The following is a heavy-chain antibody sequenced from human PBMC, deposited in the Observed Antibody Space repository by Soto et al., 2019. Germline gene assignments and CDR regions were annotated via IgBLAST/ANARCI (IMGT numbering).Heavy chain of an antibody. CDR2: ISGSGGTT. V-gene: IGHV3-23*01. Sequence: GGSLRLSCAASGFSFSTYTMSWVRRAPGKGLEWVSAISGSGGTTYYADSVKGRFTISRDNPKNTLFLQMNSLSGEDTALYYCAKAPKGNYYYGVEVWGQGTTVPVSS. J-gene: IGHJ6*02. CDR3: AKAPKGNYYYGVEV. CDR1: GFSFSTYT. D-gene: IGHD6-13*01.